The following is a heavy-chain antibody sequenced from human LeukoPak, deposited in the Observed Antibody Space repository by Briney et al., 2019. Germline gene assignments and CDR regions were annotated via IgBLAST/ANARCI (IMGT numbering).Heavy chain of an antibody. D-gene: IGHD6-19*01. CDR2: IRSKAYGGTT. Sequence: PGGSLLLSCTTHRFTFGDYAMSWFRQAPGKGQGRVGFIRSKAYGGTTEYAASVKGRFTISRDDSKSIAYLQMNSLKTEDTAVYYCTRGGNSGWYCFDYWGQGTLVTVSS. CDR1: RFTFGDYA. J-gene: IGHJ4*02. V-gene: IGHV3-49*03. CDR3: TRGGNSGWYCFDY.